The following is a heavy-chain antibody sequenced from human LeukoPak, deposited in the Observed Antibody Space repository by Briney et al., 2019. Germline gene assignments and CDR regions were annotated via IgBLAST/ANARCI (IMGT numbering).Heavy chain of an antibody. D-gene: IGHD3-10*01. CDR1: GFSLSNYS. Sequence: SGGCLRLSSAPSGFSLSNYSMSWVCEGPRKRLWRGSVISFVVGNKYYAYSVKGRFTISRDNSKNTLYLQMNSLRAEDTAVYYCAKESSARRWFGELLSRWFLSYFDYWGQGTLVTVSS. J-gene: IGHJ4*02. CDR2: ISFVVGNK. CDR3: AKESSARRWFGELLSRWFLSYFDY. V-gene: IGHV3-30*18.